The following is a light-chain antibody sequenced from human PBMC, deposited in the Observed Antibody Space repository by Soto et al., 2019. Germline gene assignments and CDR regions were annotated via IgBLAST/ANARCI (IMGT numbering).Light chain of an antibody. CDR3: SSYTSSSTLV. CDR1: SSDVGAYNY. CDR2: EVS. V-gene: IGLV2-14*01. J-gene: IGLJ3*02. Sequence: QSALTQRASVSGSPGQSITISCTGTSSDVGAYNYVSWYQQYPGKAPKLMIYEVSNRPSGVSNRFSGSKSGNTASLTISGLQAEDEADYYCSSYTSSSTLVFGEGTQLTVL.